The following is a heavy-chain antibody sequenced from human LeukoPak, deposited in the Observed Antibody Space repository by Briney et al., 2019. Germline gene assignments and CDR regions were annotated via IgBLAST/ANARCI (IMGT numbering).Heavy chain of an antibody. CDR3: AKGGGSGWYGYYYYGMDV. V-gene: IGHV3-23*01. J-gene: IGHJ6*02. Sequence: PGGSLRLSCAASGFTFSIYAMSWVRQAPGKGLEWVSAISGSGGSTYYADSVKGRFTISRDNSKNTLYLQMNSLRAEDTAVYYCAKGGGSGWYGYYYYGMDVWGQGTTVTVSS. CDR1: GFTFSIYA. D-gene: IGHD6-19*01. CDR2: ISGSGGST.